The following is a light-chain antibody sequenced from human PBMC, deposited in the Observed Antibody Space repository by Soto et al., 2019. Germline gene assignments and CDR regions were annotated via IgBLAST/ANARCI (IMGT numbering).Light chain of an antibody. Sequence: QSVLTQPRSVSGSPGQSVTMSCTGTSSDVGGYNYVSWYQQYPGKAPKLMIYDVSRRPSGVPDRFSGSKSGNTASLTISGLQADDESDYYCCSYAGSNWVFGGGTSSPS. CDR2: DVS. J-gene: IGLJ3*02. CDR1: SSDVGGYNY. V-gene: IGLV2-11*01. CDR3: CSYAGSNWV.